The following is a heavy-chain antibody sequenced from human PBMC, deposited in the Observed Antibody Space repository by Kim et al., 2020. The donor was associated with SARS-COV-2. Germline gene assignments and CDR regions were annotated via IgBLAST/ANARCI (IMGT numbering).Heavy chain of an antibody. CDR1: GGSFSGYY. V-gene: IGHV4-34*01. D-gene: IGHD2-21*01. CDR2: INHSGST. Sequence: SETLSLTCAVYGGSFSGYYWSWIRQPPGKGLEWIGEINHSGSTNYNPSLKSRVTISVDTSKNQFSLKLSSVTAADTAVYYCARGLVEGPRVYFQHWGQGTLVTVSS. J-gene: IGHJ1*01. CDR3: ARGLVEGPRVYFQH.